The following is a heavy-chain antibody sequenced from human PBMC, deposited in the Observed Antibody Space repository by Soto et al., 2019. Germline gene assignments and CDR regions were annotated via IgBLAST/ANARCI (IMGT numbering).Heavy chain of an antibody. CDR2: VYYSGST. CDR1: GGSISSGGYY. D-gene: IGHD3-3*01. V-gene: IGHV4-31*03. J-gene: IGHJ6*02. Sequence: SETLSLTCTVSGGSISSGGYYWSWIRQHPGKGLEWIGYVYYSGSTYYNPSLKSRVTISVDTSKNQFSLKLSSVTAADTAVYYCARDRRGLHYDFWSGLDVWGQGTTVTVSS. CDR3: ARDRRGLHYDFWSGLDV.